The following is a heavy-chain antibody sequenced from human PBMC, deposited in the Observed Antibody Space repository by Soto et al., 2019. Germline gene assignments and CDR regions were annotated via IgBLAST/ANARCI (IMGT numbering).Heavy chain of an antibody. D-gene: IGHD3-9*01. CDR1: GFTFNNYW. Sequence: GGSLRLSCAASGFTFNNYWMHWVRQAPGKGLVWVSRINTDGSRKNYADSVKGRFTTSRDNAKNTLYLQMNSLRAEDTAVYYCAKDRYLIQYVDWQLADYWGQGTLVTVSS. CDR2: INTDGSRK. CDR3: AKDRYLIQYVDWQLADY. J-gene: IGHJ4*02. V-gene: IGHV3-74*01.